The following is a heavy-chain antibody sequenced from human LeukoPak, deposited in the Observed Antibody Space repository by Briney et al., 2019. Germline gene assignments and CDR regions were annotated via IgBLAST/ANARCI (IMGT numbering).Heavy chain of an antibody. Sequence: GGSLRLSCAASGFSFSDAWMSWVRQIPGKGLEWVGRIESKTDGGTTDYAAPVKGRFTISRDDSKNTLYLQMNSLKTEDTAVYYCTTDLDLWSGYSDYWGQGTLVTVSS. V-gene: IGHV3-15*04. CDR1: GFSFSDAW. J-gene: IGHJ4*02. CDR2: IESKTDGGTT. CDR3: TTDLDLWSGYSDY. D-gene: IGHD3-3*01.